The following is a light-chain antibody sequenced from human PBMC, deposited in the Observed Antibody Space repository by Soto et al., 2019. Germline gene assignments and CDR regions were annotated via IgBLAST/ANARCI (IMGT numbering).Light chain of an antibody. Sequence: QSALTQPASVSGSPGQSITISCTGTSSDVGGYNYVSWYQQHPGKAPKLMIYDVSHRPSGVSNRFSGSKSGNTASLTISGLQADDEADYYCSSYTSSSTVVFGGGTKLTVL. CDR1: SSDVGGYNY. CDR3: SSYTSSSTVV. CDR2: DVS. V-gene: IGLV2-14*01. J-gene: IGLJ2*01.